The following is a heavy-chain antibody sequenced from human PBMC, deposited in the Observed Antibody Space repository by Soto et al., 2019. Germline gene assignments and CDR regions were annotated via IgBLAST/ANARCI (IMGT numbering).Heavy chain of an antibody. CDR2: ISGSGGST. D-gene: IGHD3-16*01. V-gene: IGHV3-23*01. CDR1: GFTFSSYA. CDR3: AKRGGRVAADTAEYFQH. Sequence: EVQLLESGGGLVQPGGSLRLSCAASGFTFSSYAMSWVRQAPGKGLEWVSAISGSGGSTYYADFVKGRFTIARDNPKKTVYRQMNSQRAEDTAVYYCAKRGGRVAADTAEYFQHWGQGTLVTVSS. J-gene: IGHJ1*01.